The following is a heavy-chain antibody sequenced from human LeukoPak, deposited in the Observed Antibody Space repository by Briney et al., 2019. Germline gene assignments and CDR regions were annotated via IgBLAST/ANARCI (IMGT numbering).Heavy chain of an antibody. V-gene: IGHV4-39*07. J-gene: IGHJ3*02. CDR3: ARGAAAGFSIDAFDI. D-gene: IGHD6-13*01. CDR2: IYYSGTT. Sequence: SETLSLTCTVSGGSVSSSSFYWGWIRQPPGKGLEWIGSIYYSGTTYYSPSLKSRVTISVDTSKNQFSLKLSSVTAADTAVYYCARGAAAGFSIDAFDIWGQGTMVTVSS. CDR1: GGSVSSSSFY.